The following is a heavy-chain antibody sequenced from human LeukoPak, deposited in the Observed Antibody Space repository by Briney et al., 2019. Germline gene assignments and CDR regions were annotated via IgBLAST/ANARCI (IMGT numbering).Heavy chain of an antibody. CDR3: ARDNDYGGYFDY. V-gene: IGHV3-33*01. D-gene: IGHD4-23*01. Sequence: GRSLRLSCAASGFTFSSYGMHWVRQAPGKGLEWVAVIWYDGSNKYYADSVKGRFTISRDNSKNTLYLQMNSLRAEDTAVYYCARDNDYGGYFDYWGQGTLVTVSS. J-gene: IGHJ4*02. CDR2: IWYDGSNK. CDR1: GFTFSSYG.